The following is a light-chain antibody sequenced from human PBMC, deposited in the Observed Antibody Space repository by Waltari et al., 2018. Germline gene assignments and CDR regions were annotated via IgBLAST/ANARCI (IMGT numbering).Light chain of an antibody. J-gene: IGKJ2*01. CDR3: MQAAQFPYT. CDR1: QSLVHNDGNTS. V-gene: IGKV2-24*01. CDR2: KIS. Sequence: EIVMTQTPLSSPVTLGQPPSLPCQPLQSLVHNDGNTSLSWRHQRPGQPPRLLISKISNRFSGVPDRFSGSGAGTDFTLIISRVEAEDVGVYYCMQAAQFPYTFGQGTKLEIK.